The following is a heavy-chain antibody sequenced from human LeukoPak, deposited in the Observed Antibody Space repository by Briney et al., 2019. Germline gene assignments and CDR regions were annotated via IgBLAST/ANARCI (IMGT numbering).Heavy chain of an antibody. V-gene: IGHV1-8*01. CDR3: ARNDYGGHDAFDI. D-gene: IGHD4-17*01. J-gene: IGHJ3*02. CDR2: MNPNSGNT. CDR1: GYTFTSYD. Sequence: GASVKVSCKASGYTFTSYDINWVRQATGQGLEWMGWMNPNSGNTGFAQKLQGRVTMTRPTSISTAYMELSSLRSEDTAVYYCARNDYGGHDAFDICGQGTMVTVSS.